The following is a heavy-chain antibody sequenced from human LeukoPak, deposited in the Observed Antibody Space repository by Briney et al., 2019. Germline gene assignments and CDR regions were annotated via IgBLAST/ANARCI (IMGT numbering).Heavy chain of an antibody. CDR1: GGSVSGYY. CDR3: ARGEYCSSNSCRGWFDP. J-gene: IGHJ5*02. Sequence: LSPACSLYGGSVSGYYSGWIRQPPGEGMEWSGEVNLSGRTPNNTPLKSRVTISVDTSKNQFSRKLSSLTPTHTPVYNCARGEYCSSNSCRGWFDPWGQGTLVTVSS. CDR2: VNLSGRT. D-gene: IGHD2-2*01. V-gene: IGHV4-34*01.